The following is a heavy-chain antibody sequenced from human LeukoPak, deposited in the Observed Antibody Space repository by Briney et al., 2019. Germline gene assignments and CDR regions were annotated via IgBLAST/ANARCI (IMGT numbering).Heavy chain of an antibody. D-gene: IGHD2-2*01. CDR1: GFTFSSYA. CDR2: ISGSGGST. J-gene: IGHJ6*02. V-gene: IGHV3-23*01. CDR3: ARDQESKYQLLLDYYYYGMDV. Sequence: QPGGSLRLSCAASGFTFSSYAMSWVRQAPGKGLEWVSAISGSGGSTYYADSVKGRFTISRDNAKNTLYLQMNSLRAEDTAVYYCARDQESKYQLLLDYYYYGMDVWGQGTTVTVSS.